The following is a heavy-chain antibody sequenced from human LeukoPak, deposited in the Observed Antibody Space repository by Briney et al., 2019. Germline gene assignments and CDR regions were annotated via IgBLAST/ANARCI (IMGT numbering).Heavy chain of an antibody. D-gene: IGHD3-10*01. Sequence: PSETLSLTCTVSGGSISSGGYYWSWIRQHPGKGLEWIGYIYYSGSSYYNPSLKSRVIISVDTSKNQFSLKLSSVTAADTAVYYCTRESFYGSEGYYYYGMDVWGQGTTVTVSS. J-gene: IGHJ6*02. V-gene: IGHV4-31*03. CDR3: TRESFYGSEGYYYYGMDV. CDR1: GGSISSGGYY. CDR2: IYYSGSS.